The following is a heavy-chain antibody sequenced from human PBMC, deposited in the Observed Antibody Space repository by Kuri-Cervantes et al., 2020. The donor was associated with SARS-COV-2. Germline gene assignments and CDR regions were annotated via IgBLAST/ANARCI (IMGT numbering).Heavy chain of an antibody. CDR2: IYYTGST. CDR3: ARLHRAQIWFDP. J-gene: IGHJ5*02. Sequence: SETLSLTCTVSGASISSSSYYWDWNRQPPGKGLEWIGSIYYTGSTYYNPSLKSRVTISVDTSKNQFSLKLTSVTAADTAVYYCARLHRAQIWFDPWGQGTLVTVSS. V-gene: IGHV4-39*01. CDR1: GASISSSSYY.